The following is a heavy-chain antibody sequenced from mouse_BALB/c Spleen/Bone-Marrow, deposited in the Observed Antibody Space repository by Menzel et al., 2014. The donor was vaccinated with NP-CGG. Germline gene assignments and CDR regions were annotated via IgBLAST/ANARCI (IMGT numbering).Heavy chain of an antibody. Sequence: QVQLQQSGAELVKPGASAKLSCKASGYTFTSYYMYWVKQRPGQDLEWIGEINPSNGGTNFNEKFKSKATLTVDKSSSTAYMQLSSLTSEDSAVYYCTRREYYRYDRAMDYWGQGTSVTVSS. D-gene: IGHD2-14*01. J-gene: IGHJ4*01. CDR3: TRREYYRYDRAMDY. V-gene: IGHV1S81*02. CDR2: INPSNGGT. CDR1: GYTFTSYY.